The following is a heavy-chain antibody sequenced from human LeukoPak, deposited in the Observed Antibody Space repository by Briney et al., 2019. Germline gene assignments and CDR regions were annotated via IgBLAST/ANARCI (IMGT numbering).Heavy chain of an antibody. J-gene: IGHJ4*02. V-gene: IGHV3-33*01. D-gene: IGHD3-22*01. Sequence: GGSLRLSCAASGFTFGSYGIYWVRQAPGKGLEWVAGIRYDGCDRSYADPVKGRFTISRDNSKNTVDLQMNSLRAEDTPVYYCARDNWGDGGYYRTLDYWGQGTLVTVSS. CDR3: ARDNWGDGGYYRTLDY. CDR1: GFTFGSYG. CDR2: IRYDGCDR.